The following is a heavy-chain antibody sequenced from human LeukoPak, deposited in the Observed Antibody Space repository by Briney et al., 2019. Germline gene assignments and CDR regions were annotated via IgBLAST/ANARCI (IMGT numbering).Heavy chain of an antibody. J-gene: IGHJ4*02. CDR1: GFTFSGFW. CDR2: IDGDGGST. D-gene: IGHD3-16*01. CDR3: ARTMTGGFFDF. Sequence: PGRSLRLSCAASGFTFSGFWMHWVRQAPGKGLVWVSRIDGDGGSTTYADSVKGRFTISRDNARNTLHLQMISLRAEDTAVYYCARTMTGGFFDFWGQGTLVTVSS. V-gene: IGHV3-74*03.